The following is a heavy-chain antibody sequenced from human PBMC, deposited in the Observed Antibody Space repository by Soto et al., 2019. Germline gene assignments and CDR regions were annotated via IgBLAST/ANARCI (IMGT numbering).Heavy chain of an antibody. D-gene: IGHD3-3*01. CDR1: GGSISSYY. CDR3: ARGLQFLEWLHPTGDYFDY. J-gene: IGHJ4*02. Sequence: PSETLSLTCTVSGGSISSYYWSWIRQPPGKGLEWIGYIYYSGSTNYNPSLKSRVTISVDTSKNQFSLKLSSVTAADTAVYYCARGLQFLEWLHPTGDYFDYWGQGTLVTVSS. V-gene: IGHV4-59*01. CDR2: IYYSGST.